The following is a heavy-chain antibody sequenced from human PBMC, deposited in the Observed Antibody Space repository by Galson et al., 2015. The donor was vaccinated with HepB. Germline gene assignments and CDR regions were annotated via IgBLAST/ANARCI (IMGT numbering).Heavy chain of an antibody. Sequence: SLRLSCAASGFTFSSYAMSWVRQAPGKGLEWVSAISGSGGSTYYADSVKGRFTISRDNSKNTLYLQMNSLRAEDTAVYYCAKLGYCSGGSCYPRFDYWGQGTLVTVSS. CDR1: GFTFSSYA. CDR3: AKLGYCSGGSCYPRFDY. V-gene: IGHV3-23*01. J-gene: IGHJ4*02. CDR2: ISGSGGST. D-gene: IGHD2-15*01.